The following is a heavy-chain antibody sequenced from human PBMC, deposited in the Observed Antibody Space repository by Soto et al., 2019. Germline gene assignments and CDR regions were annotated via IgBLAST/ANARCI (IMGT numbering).Heavy chain of an antibody. V-gene: IGHV3-30*18. Sequence: QVQLVESGGGVVQPGRSLRLSCAASGFTFSSYGMHWVRQAPGKGLEGVAVISYDGSNKYYADSVKGRFTISRDNSKNTLYLQMNSLGAEDTAVYYCAKSPHYYDGYFDYWGQGTLVTVSS. CDR3: AKSPHYYDGYFDY. CDR2: ISYDGSNK. D-gene: IGHD3-22*01. J-gene: IGHJ4*02. CDR1: GFTFSSYG.